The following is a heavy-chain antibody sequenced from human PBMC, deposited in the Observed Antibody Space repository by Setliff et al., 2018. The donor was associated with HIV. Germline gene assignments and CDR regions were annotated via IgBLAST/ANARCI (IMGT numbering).Heavy chain of an antibody. V-gene: IGHV1-46*01. J-gene: IGHJ4*02. CDR3: AKKTAAYTSGSWLHY. D-gene: IGHD3-10*01. Sequence: ASVKVSCKTSGYTFTTYYIHWVRQAPGQGLEWMGIISPSGGSTSYAQKFQGRVTITADISTRTVYMELSSLTSEDTAIYYCAKKTAAYTSGSWLHYWGQGTLVTVSS. CDR1: GYTFTTYY. CDR2: ISPSGGST.